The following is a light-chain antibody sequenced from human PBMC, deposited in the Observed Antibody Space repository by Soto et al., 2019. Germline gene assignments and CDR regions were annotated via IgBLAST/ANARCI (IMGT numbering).Light chain of an antibody. CDR1: SDIGNYNL. J-gene: IGLJ1*01. CDR2: EVT. Sequence: QSVVTQPASVSGSPGQSVTISCSGSDIGNYNLVSWYQHLPGRAPKLLIFEVTMRPSGISDRFSGSKSASTASLTISGLQAEDEGDYYCASYAGSRTYVFXSGT. V-gene: IGLV2-23*02. CDR3: ASYAGSRTYV.